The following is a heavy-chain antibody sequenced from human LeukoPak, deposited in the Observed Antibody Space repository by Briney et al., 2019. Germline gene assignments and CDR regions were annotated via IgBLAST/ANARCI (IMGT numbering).Heavy chain of an antibody. Sequence: ASVEVSCKASGGTFSSYAISWVRQAPGQGLEWMGGIIPIFGTANYAQKFQGRVTITADESTSTAYMELSSLRSEDTAVYYCAKRGVPVPLYSSSSDRWYFDYWGQGTLVTVSS. CDR1: GGTFSSYA. CDR2: IIPIFGTA. V-gene: IGHV1-69*13. J-gene: IGHJ4*02. D-gene: IGHD6-6*01. CDR3: AKRGVPVPLYSSSSDRWYFDY.